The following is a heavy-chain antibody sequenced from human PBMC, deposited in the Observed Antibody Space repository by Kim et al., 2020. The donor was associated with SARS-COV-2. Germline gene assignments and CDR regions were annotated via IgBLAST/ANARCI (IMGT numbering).Heavy chain of an antibody. CDR1: GGTFSSYA. CDR3: ARDEGGTNTLRDSISGYYYYYGMDV. J-gene: IGHJ6*02. V-gene: IGHV1-69*13. Sequence: SVKVSCKASGGTFSSYAISWVRQAPGQGLEWMGGIIPIFGTANYAQKFQGRVTITADESTSTAYMELSSLRSEDTAVYYCARDEGGTNTLRDSISGYYYYYGMDVWGQGTTVTVSS. CDR2: IIPIFGTA. D-gene: IGHD1-1*01.